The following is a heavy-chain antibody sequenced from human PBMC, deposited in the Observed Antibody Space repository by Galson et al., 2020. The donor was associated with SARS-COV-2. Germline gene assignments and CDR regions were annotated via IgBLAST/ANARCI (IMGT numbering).Heavy chain of an antibody. CDR1: GFTVSSYE. CDR3: ALVGDSFFDY. CDR2: NSSRGTTL. D-gene: IGHD1-26*01. Sequence: GESLKISCAASGFTVSSYEMNWVRQAPGKGLEWVSYNSSRGTTLYYADSVKGRFTISRDNAKNSLYLQMSSLRAEDTAIYYCALVGDSFFDYWGQGTLVTVSS. J-gene: IGHJ4*02. V-gene: IGHV3-48*03.